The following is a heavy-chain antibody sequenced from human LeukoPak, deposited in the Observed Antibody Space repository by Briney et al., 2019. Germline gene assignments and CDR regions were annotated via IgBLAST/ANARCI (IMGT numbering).Heavy chain of an antibody. CDR3: ARDPTSIVVVPAATYMGGGYYYYGMDV. D-gene: IGHD2-2*01. CDR1: GYTFTSYY. J-gene: IGHJ6*02. V-gene: IGHV1-46*01. CDR2: INPSGGST. Sequence: ASVKVSCKASGYTFTSYYMHWVRQASGQGLEWMGIINPSGGSTSYAQKFQGRVAMTRDTSTSTVYMELSSLRSEDTAVYYCARDPTSIVVVPAATYMGGGYYYYGMDVWGQGTTVTVSS.